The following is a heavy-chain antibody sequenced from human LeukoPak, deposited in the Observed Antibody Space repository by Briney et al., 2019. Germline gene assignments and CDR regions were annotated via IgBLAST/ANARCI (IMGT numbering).Heavy chain of an antibody. D-gene: IGHD6-6*01. CDR2: IKSKTDGWTT. CDR1: GFTFSNAW. V-gene: IGHV3-15*01. J-gene: IGHJ4*02. CDR3: TTEISSEYSSSDHYFDY. Sequence: GGSLRLSCAASGFTFSNAWMSWVRQAPGKGLEWVGRIKSKTDGWTTDYAAPVKGRFTISRDDSKNTLYLQMNSLKTEDTAVYYCTTEISSEYSSSDHYFDYWGQGTLVTVSS.